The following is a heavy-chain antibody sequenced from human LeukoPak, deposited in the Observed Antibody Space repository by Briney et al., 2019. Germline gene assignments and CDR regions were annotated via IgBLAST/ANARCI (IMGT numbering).Heavy chain of an antibody. CDR2: INPNSGGT. Sequence: ASVKVSCKASGYTFTGYYMHWVRQAPGQGLERMGWINPNSGGTNYAQKFQGRVTMTRDTSISTAYMELSRLRSDDTAVYYCARVSAVYYGSGGSDYWGQGTLVTVSS. J-gene: IGHJ4*02. D-gene: IGHD3-10*01. CDR3: ARVSAVYYGSGGSDY. V-gene: IGHV1-2*02. CDR1: GYTFTGYY.